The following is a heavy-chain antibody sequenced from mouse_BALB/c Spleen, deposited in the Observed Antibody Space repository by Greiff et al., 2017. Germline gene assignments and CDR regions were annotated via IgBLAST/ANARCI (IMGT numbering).Heavy chain of an antibody. J-gene: IGHJ2*01. Sequence: QVQLKESGAELMKPGASVKISCKATGYTFSSYWIEWVKQRPGHGLEWIGEILPGSGSTNYNEKFKGKATFTADTSSNTAYMQLSSLTSEDSAVYYCARKRITTRNYFDYWGQGTTLTVSS. D-gene: IGHD1-1*01. V-gene: IGHV1-9*01. CDR3: ARKRITTRNYFDY. CDR1: GYTFSSYW. CDR2: ILPGSGST.